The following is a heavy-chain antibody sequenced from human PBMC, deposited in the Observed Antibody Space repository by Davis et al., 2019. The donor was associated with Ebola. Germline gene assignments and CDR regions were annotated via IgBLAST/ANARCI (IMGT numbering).Heavy chain of an antibody. J-gene: IGHJ6*02. V-gene: IGHV4-34*01. D-gene: IGHD2-8*01. Sequence: MPGGSLSLTCAVYVGSFSDYYWSWIRQPPGKGLEWIGEINHGGSTKYNPSLRSRVTISVDTSKNQFFLKVSSVTAADTAVYYCARVNGDFYSYGMDVWGQGTTVTVS. CDR2: INHGGST. CDR3: ARVNGDFYSYGMDV. CDR1: VGSFSDYY.